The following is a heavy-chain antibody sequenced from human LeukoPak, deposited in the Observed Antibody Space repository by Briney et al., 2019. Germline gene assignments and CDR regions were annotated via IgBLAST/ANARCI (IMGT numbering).Heavy chain of an antibody. D-gene: IGHD3-10*01. CDR3: ARGPLLLWFGELFGYYGMDV. Sequence: SETLSLTCAVYGGSFSGYYWSWIRQPPGKGLEWIGEINHSGSTNYNPSLKSRVTISVDTSKNQFSLKLSSVTAADMAVYYCARGPLLLWFGELFGYYGMDVWGQGTTVTVSS. CDR2: INHSGST. V-gene: IGHV4-34*01. J-gene: IGHJ6*02. CDR1: GGSFSGYY.